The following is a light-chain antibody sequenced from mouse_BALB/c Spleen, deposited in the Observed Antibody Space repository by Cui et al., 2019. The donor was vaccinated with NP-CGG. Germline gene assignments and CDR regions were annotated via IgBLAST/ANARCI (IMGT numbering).Light chain of an antibody. V-gene: IGLV1*01. Sequence: QAVVTQESALTTSPGETVTLTCRSSTGAVTTSNYANWVQEKPDHLFTGLIGGTNNRPPGVPARFSGSLIGDKAALTITGAQTEDEAIYFCALWYSNHWVFGGGTKLTV. CDR1: TGAVTTSNY. J-gene: IGLJ1*01. CDR2: GTN. CDR3: ALWYSNHWV.